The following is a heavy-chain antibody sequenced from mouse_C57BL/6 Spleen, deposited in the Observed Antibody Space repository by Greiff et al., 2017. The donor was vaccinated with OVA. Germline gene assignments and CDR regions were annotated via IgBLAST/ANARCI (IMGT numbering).Heavy chain of an antibody. D-gene: IGHD1-1*02. Sequence: QVQLQQSGAELVKPGASVKLSCKASGYTFTSYWMQWVKQRPGQGLEWIGEIDPSDSYTNYNQKFKGKATLTVDTSSSTAYMQLSSLTSEDSAVYYCARGGGSGYYFDYWGQGTTLTVSS. CDR3: ARGGGSGYYFDY. J-gene: IGHJ2*01. CDR1: GYTFTSYW. V-gene: IGHV1-50*01. CDR2: IDPSDSYT.